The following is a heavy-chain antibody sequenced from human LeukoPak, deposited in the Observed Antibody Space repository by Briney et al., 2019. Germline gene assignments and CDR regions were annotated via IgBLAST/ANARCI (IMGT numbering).Heavy chain of an antibody. CDR3: ARVKYYYYYMDV. J-gene: IGHJ6*03. V-gene: IGHV4-34*01. CDR2: INHSGST. CDR1: GGSLSNYF. Sequence: SETLSLNCGVYGGSLSNYFWSWIRQPPGKGLEWIGEINHSGSTNYNPSLKSRVTISVDTSKNQFSLKLSSVTAADTAVYYCARVKYYYYYMDVWGKGTTVTISS.